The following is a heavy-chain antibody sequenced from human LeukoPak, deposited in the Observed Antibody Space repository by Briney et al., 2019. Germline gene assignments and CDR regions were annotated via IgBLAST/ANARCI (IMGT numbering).Heavy chain of an antibody. CDR2: IYYSGST. CDR1: GGSISSGGYY. J-gene: IGHJ4*02. V-gene: IGHV4-61*08. Sequence: PSETLSLTCTVSGGSISSGGYYWSWIRQPPGKGLEWIGYIYYSGSTNYNPSLKSRVTISVDTSKNQFSLKLSSVTAADTAVYYCARDHIASGLDYWGQGTLVTVSS. D-gene: IGHD6-19*01. CDR3: ARDHIASGLDY.